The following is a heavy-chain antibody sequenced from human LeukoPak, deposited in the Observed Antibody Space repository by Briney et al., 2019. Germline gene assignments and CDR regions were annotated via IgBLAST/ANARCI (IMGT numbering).Heavy chain of an antibody. Sequence: GGSLRLSCAASGFTFSSYSMNWVRQAPGKGLEWVSYISSSSSTIYYADSVKGRFTISRDNAKNSLYLQMNSLRAEDTAVYYCARGSAAGMIRYYYYYMDVWGKGTTVTVSS. CDR1: GFTFSSYS. V-gene: IGHV3-48*01. J-gene: IGHJ6*03. CDR3: ARGSAAGMIRYYYYYMDV. CDR2: ISSSSSTI. D-gene: IGHD6-13*01.